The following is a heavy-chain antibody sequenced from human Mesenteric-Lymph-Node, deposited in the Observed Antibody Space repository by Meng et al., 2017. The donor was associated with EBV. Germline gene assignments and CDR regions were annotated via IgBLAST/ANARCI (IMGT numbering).Heavy chain of an antibody. CDR3: ATEGLAYSGYDWDRRHAMDV. CDR1: GGTFDNYA. V-gene: IGHV1-69*01. D-gene: IGHD5-12*01. J-gene: IGHJ6*02. CDR2: ITPIFGTT. Sequence: QMVHVGAEVNGPGASGKVPYKVSGGTFDNYAINGVRQAPGKGLEWMGGITPIFGTTDYAQKFQGRVTITADESTNTAYMELSSLISEDTAVYYCATEGLAYSGYDWDRRHAMDVWGQGTTVTVSS.